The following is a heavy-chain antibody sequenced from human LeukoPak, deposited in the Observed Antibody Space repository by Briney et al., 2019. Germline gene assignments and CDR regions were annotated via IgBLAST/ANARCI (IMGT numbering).Heavy chain of an antibody. CDR3: ARDFTHYYGSGSYLEY. J-gene: IGHJ4*02. CDR2: ISAYNGNT. CDR1: GYTFTSYG. Sequence: GASVKVSCEASGYTFTSYGISWVRQAPGQGLEWMGWISAYNGNTNYAQKLQGRVTMTTDTSTSTAYMELRSLRSDDTAVYYCARDFTHYYGSGSYLEYWGQGTLVTVSS. V-gene: IGHV1-18*01. D-gene: IGHD3-10*01.